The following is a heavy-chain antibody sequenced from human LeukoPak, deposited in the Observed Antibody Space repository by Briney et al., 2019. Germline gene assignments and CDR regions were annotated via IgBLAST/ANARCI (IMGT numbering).Heavy chain of an antibody. CDR1: GFTFSNYA. D-gene: IGHD3-10*01. V-gene: IGHV3-23*01. CDR2: ISSRSDGT. Sequence: GGSLRLSCAASGFTFSNYAMAWVRQAPGKGLEWLSVISSRSDGTYYAGNAKGRFTISRDNSKNTVSLQMNRLRVDDTATYYRAKDRRLWFGQLLIDSWGQGTLVAVSS. J-gene: IGHJ4*02. CDR3: AKDRRLWFGQLLIDS.